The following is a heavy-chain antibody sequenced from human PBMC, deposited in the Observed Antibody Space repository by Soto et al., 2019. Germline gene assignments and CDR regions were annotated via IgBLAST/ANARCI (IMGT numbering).Heavy chain of an antibody. CDR2: IHHSGNS. V-gene: IGHV4-4*02. CDR3: ARGERQQQRDY. J-gene: IGHJ4*02. CDR1: GDSISSDKW. D-gene: IGHD6-25*01. Sequence: QVQLQESGPGLVKPSGTLSLTCAVSGDSISSDKWWSWVRQPPGKGLEWIGEIHHSGNSNYNPSLKSRVIISVDKSKNQFSLNLRSVTDAYTAVYYCARGERQQQRDYWGQGTLVTVSS.